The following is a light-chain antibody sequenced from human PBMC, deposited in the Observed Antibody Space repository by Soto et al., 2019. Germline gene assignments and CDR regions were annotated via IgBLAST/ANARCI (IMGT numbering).Light chain of an antibody. CDR2: GAS. CDR1: QSVSSSF. CDR3: QQYNNWPPIT. V-gene: IGKV3-20*01. J-gene: IGKJ5*01. Sequence: EIVLTQSPGTLSLSPGERATLSCRATQSVSSSFLAWYQQKPGQAPRLLIFGASNRATGIPDRFSGSGSGTEFTLTISSLQSEDFAVYYCQQYNNWPPITFGQGTRLEIK.